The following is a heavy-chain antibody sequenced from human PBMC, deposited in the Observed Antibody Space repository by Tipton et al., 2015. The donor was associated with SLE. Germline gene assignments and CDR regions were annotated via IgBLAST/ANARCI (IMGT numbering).Heavy chain of an antibody. CDR2: INYSGTT. CDR3: ARGGGIRFLEWDYYYMDV. CDR1: GGSISSYS. J-gene: IGHJ6*03. Sequence: TLSLTCTVSGGSISSYSWGWIRQPPGKGLEWIGSINYSGTTSYNPSLKSRVTISVDTSKNQFSLKLSSVTAADTAVYYCARGGGIRFLEWDYYYMDVWGKGTTVTVSS. D-gene: IGHD3-3*01. V-gene: IGHV4-39*07.